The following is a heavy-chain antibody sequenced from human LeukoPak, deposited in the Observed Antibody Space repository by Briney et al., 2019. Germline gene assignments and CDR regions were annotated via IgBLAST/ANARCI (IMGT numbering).Heavy chain of an antibody. V-gene: IGHV1-69*13. CDR1: GGTFSSYA. CDR2: IIPIFGTA. D-gene: IGHD1-26*01. Sequence: ASVKVSCKASGGTFSSYAISWVRQAPGQGLEWMGGIIPIFGTANYAQKFQGRVTITADESTSTAYMELSSLRSEDTAVYYCARGLVGAVGTLYYFDYWGQGTLVTVSS. CDR3: ARGLVGAVGTLYYFDY. J-gene: IGHJ4*02.